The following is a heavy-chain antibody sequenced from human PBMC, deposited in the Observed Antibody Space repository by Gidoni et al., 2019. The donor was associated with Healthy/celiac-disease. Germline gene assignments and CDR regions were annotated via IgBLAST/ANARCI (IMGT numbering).Heavy chain of an antibody. CDR2: IIPIFGTA. CDR1: GGTFSSYA. Sequence: QVQLVQSGAEVKKPGSSVKVSCKASGGTFSSYAISWVRQAPGQGLEWMGGIIPIFGTANYAQKFQGRVTITADKSTSTAYMELSSLRSEDTAVYYCAAEVALIAAREIGYYGMDVWGQGTTVTVSS. J-gene: IGHJ6*02. D-gene: IGHD6-13*01. V-gene: IGHV1-69*06. CDR3: AAEVALIAAREIGYYGMDV.